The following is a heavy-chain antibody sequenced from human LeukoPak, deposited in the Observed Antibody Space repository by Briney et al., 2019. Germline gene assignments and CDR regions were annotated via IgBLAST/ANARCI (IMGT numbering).Heavy chain of an antibody. V-gene: IGHV3-23*01. CDR3: AKSLLTTATGTGRAFDI. Sequence: GGSLRLSCTTSGFNFRAYWMAWVRQAPGKGLEWVSGISAGGETTFYADSVRGRLTISRDNSKNTLYLQMNSLRADDTAVYYCAKSLLTTATGTGRAFDIWGQGTMVTVSS. CDR2: ISAGGETT. CDR1: GFNFRAYW. D-gene: IGHD1-1*01. J-gene: IGHJ3*02.